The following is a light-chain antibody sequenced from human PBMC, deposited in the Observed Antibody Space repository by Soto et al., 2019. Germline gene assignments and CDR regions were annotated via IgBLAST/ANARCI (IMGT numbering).Light chain of an antibody. CDR1: SSDVGDYNL. Sequence: QSALTQPPSASGSPGQSVTISCTGSSSDVGDYNLVSWYQQHPGKAPKLIIYEVSKRPSGVPDRFSGSKSGNTASLAVSGXXXXXXAXYYCSSFAGSNNLVFGGGTKLTVL. CDR3: SSFAGSNNLV. CDR2: EVS. V-gene: IGLV2-8*01. J-gene: IGLJ2*01.